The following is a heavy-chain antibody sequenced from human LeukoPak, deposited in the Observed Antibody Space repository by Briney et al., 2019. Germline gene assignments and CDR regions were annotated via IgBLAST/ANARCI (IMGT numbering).Heavy chain of an antibody. CDR2: ISGSGGTT. V-gene: IGHV3-23*01. CDR3: ARGYDFYY. J-gene: IGHJ4*01. Sequence: GGSLRLSCAASGFTFSNYAMSWVRQAPGKGLEWVSAISGSGGTTYYADSVKGRFTISRDNAKNSLYLQMNSLRAEDTAVYFCARGYDFYYWGHGSLATVSS. CDR1: GFTFSNYA. D-gene: IGHD3-3*01.